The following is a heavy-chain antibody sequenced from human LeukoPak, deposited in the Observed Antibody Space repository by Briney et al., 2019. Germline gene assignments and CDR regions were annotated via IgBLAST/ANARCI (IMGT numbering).Heavy chain of an antibody. CDR1: GGSFNSSLYY. CDR2: IYYSGST. J-gene: IGHJ6*03. Sequence: SETLSLTCTVSGGSFNSSLYYWGWIRQPPGKGLEWIGSIYYSGSTYYNPSLKSPVTISIDTSKNQFSLKLSSVTAADTAVYYCASSQKRGVYYMDVWGKGTTVTISS. V-gene: IGHV4-39*07. D-gene: IGHD2-8*01. CDR3: ASSQKRGVYYMDV.